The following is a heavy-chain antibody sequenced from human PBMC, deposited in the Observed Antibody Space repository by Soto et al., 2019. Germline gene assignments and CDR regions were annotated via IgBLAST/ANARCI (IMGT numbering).Heavy chain of an antibody. CDR2: IIPISGTT. D-gene: IGHD2-15*01. V-gene: IGHV1-69*13. CDR3: ARGYCSGGNCYSGMDV. CDR1: GGTFSTHA. Sequence: SVKVSCKASGGTFSTHAIIWLRQAPGHGLEWMGGIIPISGTTYYTQKFQGRVTITADEPTSTAFLELSSLKSDDTAVFYCARGYCSGGNCYSGMDVWGQGTMVTVSS. J-gene: IGHJ6*02.